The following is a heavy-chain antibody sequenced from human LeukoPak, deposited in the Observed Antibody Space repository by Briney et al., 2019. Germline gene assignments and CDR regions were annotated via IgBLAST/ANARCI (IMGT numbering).Heavy chain of an antibody. Sequence: GASVKVSCKVSGYTLTELSMHWVRQAPGKGLEWMGGFDPEDGETIYAQKFQGRVTMTEDTSTDTAYMELSSLRSEDTAVYYCARDGVVPAAISGWVAFDIWGQGTMVTVSS. J-gene: IGHJ3*02. D-gene: IGHD2-2*02. CDR3: ARDGVVPAAISGWVAFDI. CDR1: GYTLTELS. CDR2: FDPEDGET. V-gene: IGHV1-24*01.